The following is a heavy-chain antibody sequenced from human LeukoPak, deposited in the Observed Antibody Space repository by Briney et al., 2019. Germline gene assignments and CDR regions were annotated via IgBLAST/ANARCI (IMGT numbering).Heavy chain of an antibody. Sequence: ASVKVSCKASGYTFTGYYMHWVRQAPGQGLEWMGWINPNSGGTNYAQKFQGRVTMTRDTSISTAYMELSRLRSDDTAVYYCARETNEGEYSSSWNDYWGQGTLVTVSS. CDR3: ARETNEGEYSSSWNDY. V-gene: IGHV1-2*02. J-gene: IGHJ4*02. D-gene: IGHD6-6*01. CDR1: GYTFTGYY. CDR2: INPNSGGT.